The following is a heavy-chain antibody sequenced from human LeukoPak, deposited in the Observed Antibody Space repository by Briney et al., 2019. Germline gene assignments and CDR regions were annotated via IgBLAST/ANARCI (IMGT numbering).Heavy chain of an antibody. CDR1: GYSISSGYY. CDR2: IYHSGST. D-gene: IGHD3-10*01. J-gene: IGHJ4*02. Sequence: SETLSLTCTVSGYSISSGYYWGWIRQPPGKGLEWIGTIYHSGSTYYNPSLKSRVTISVDTSKNQFSLKLSSVTAADTAVYYCARDRWVSITMVRGVEYWGQGTLVTVSS. CDR3: ARDRWVSITMVRGVEY. V-gene: IGHV4-38-2*02.